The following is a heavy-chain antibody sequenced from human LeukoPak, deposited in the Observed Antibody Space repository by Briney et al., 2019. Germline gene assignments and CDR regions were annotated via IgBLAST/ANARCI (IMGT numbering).Heavy chain of an antibody. CDR3: AKDKAYDFWGGYYIGAFDI. Sequence: GGSLRLSCAASGFTFSSYAMSWVRQAPGKGLEWVSAISGSGGSTYYADSVKGRFTISRDNSKNTLYLQMNSLRAEDTAVYYCAKDKAYDFWGGYYIGAFDIWGQGTMVTVSS. CDR2: ISGSGGST. J-gene: IGHJ3*02. D-gene: IGHD3-3*01. CDR1: GFTFSSYA. V-gene: IGHV3-23*01.